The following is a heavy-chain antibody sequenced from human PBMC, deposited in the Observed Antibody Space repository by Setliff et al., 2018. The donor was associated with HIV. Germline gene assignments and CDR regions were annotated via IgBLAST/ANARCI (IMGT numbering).Heavy chain of an antibody. CDR3: TGGLWGSIDDF. Sequence: SETLSLTCSVSGGSISSHYWSWIRQPPGKGLELIGYIYYIGGTNYNPSLKSRVTISIDTSKSQFSLKVNSVTAADTAVYYCTGGLWGSIDDFWGQGALVTVSS. J-gene: IGHJ4*02. V-gene: IGHV4-59*08. CDR2: IYYIGGT. D-gene: IGHD3-10*01. CDR1: GGSISSHY.